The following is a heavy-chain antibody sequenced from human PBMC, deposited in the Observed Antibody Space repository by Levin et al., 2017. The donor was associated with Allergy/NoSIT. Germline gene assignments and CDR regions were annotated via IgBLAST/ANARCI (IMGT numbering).Heavy chain of an antibody. CDR1: GGSFRDSH. V-gene: IGHV4-34*01. D-gene: IGHD2-15*01. CDR3: ARGRLFCSGGSCYWSYYFDY. CDR2: ITDSGST. J-gene: IGHJ4*02. Sequence: SETLSLTCAVYGGSFRDSHWNWIRQPPGEGLEWIGEITDSGSTNYNPSLRSRVTISVDMSKKQFSLKVTSVTAADTAMYYCARGRLFCSGGSCYWSYYFDYWGQGTLVTVSS.